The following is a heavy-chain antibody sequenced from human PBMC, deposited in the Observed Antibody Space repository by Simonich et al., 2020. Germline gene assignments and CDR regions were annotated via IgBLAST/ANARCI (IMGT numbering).Heavy chain of an antibody. CDR1: GFTFSSYW. V-gene: IGHV3-7*01. J-gene: IGHJ3*02. CDR3: AREGIAARDAFDI. D-gene: IGHD6-6*01. CDR2: IKQDGSEK. Sequence: EVQLVESGGGLVQPGGSLRLSCAASGFTFSSYWMSWVRQAPGKELEWVANIKQDGSEKYYVDSVKGRFTIARDNAKNSLYLQMNSLRAEDTAVYYCAREGIAARDAFDIWGQGTMVTVSS.